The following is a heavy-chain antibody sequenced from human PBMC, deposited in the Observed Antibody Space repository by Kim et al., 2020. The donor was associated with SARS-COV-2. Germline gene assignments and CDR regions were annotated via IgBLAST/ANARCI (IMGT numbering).Heavy chain of an antibody. CDR1: GGSFSGYY. Sequence: SETLSLTCAVYGGSFSGYYWSWIRQPPGKGLEWIGEINHSGSTNYNPSLKSRVTISVDTSKNQFSLKLSSVTAADTAVYYCARGFGAAAGTKVDYWGQGTLVTVSS. J-gene: IGHJ4*02. D-gene: IGHD6-13*01. V-gene: IGHV4-34*01. CDR3: ARGFGAAAGTKVDY. CDR2: INHSGST.